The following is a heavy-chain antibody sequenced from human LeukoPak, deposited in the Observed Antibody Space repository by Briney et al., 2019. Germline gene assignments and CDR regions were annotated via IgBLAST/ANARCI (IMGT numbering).Heavy chain of an antibody. Sequence: SETLSLTCTVSGGSMSSSTYYWGWIRQPPGKGLEWIGSIYYSGSTYYNPSPKSRVTISGDTSKNQFSLKLSSMTAADTAVYYCATRTIAAPTSKFFDSWGQGTLVTVSS. J-gene: IGHJ4*02. CDR1: GGSMSSSTYY. CDR2: IYYSGST. CDR3: ATRTIAAPTSKFFDS. D-gene: IGHD6-13*01. V-gene: IGHV4-39*01.